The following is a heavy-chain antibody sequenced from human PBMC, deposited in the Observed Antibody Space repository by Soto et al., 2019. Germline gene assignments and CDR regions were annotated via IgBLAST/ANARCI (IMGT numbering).Heavy chain of an antibody. J-gene: IGHJ3*02. CDR2: INHSGST. D-gene: IGHD6-13*01. CDR1: GGSFSGYY. V-gene: IGHV4-34*01. Sequence: QVQLQQWGAGLLKPSETLSLTCAVYGGSFSGYYWSWIREPPGKGLEWIGEINHSGSTNYNPSLKSRVTIPVDTPKNQFSLKLSSVTAADTAVYYCARVEYPPSIVAAGWDAFDIWGQGTMVTVSS. CDR3: ARVEYPPSIVAAGWDAFDI.